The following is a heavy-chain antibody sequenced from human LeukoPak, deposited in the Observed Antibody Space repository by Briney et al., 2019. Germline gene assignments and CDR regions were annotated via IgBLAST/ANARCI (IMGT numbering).Heavy chain of an antibody. J-gene: IGHJ4*02. V-gene: IGHV3-23*01. CDR1: GFTFSRNG. D-gene: IGHD3-10*01. CDR2: ISGSGGST. Sequence: GGTLRLSCAASGFTFSRNGMTWVRQAPGKGLEWVSAISGSGGSTYYADSVKGRFTISRDNSKNTLYLQMNSLKTEDTAVYYCTTDPTVVRDYWGQGTLVTVSS. CDR3: TTDPTVVRDY.